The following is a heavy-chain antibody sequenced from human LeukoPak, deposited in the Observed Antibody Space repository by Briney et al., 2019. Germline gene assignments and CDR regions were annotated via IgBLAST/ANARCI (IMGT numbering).Heavy chain of an antibody. V-gene: IGHV3-21*01. J-gene: IGHJ4*02. CDR3: ARDTWGDCSSTSCYHDY. D-gene: IGHD2-2*01. CDR2: ISSSSSYI. Sequence: GGSLRLSCAASGFTFSSYGMNWVRQAPGKGLEWVSSISSSSSYIYYADSVKGRFTISRDNAKNSLYLQMNSLRAEDTAVYYCARDTWGDCSSTSCYHDYWGQGTLVTVSS. CDR1: GFTFSSYG.